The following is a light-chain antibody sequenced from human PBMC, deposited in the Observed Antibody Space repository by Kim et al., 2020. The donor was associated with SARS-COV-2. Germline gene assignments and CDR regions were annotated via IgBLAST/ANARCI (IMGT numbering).Light chain of an antibody. CDR2: SAS. Sequence: PGERATLSCRASQNINNKLVWYQPNPGQAPRLLIHSASTRATGIPARFSGSGSGTEFTLTISSLQPEDFAVYYCQQYNTWSSITFGQGTRLEIK. J-gene: IGKJ5*01. V-gene: IGKV3-15*01. CDR3: QQYNTWSSIT. CDR1: QNINNK.